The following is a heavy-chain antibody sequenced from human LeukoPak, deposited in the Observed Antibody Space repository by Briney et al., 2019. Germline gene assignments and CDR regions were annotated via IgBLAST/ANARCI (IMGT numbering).Heavy chain of an antibody. V-gene: IGHV3-30*18. Sequence: GGSLRLSCAASGFTFETHDMHWVRRAPGKGLEWVGVASRGGVSQNYGDSVEGRFTISRDQSDNTLFLQMNSLRPEDTAIYYCAKEQSSGWYRTADYWGQGTLVTVSS. J-gene: IGHJ4*02. CDR3: AKEQSSGWYRTADY. D-gene: IGHD6-19*01. CDR2: ASRGGVSQ. CDR1: GFTFETHD.